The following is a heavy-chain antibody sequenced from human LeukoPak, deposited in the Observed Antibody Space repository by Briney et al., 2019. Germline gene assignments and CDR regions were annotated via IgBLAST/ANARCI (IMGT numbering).Heavy chain of an antibody. CDR2: ISGSGGST. V-gene: IGHV3-23*01. CDR1: GFTFSSYA. CDR3: APPPPRRAVVGDPFDY. Sequence: GGSLRLSCAASGFTFSSYAMSWVRQAPGKGLEWVSAISGSGGSTYYADSVKGRFTISRDNSKNTLDLQMNSLRAEDTAVYYCAPPPPRRAVVGDPFDYWGQGTLVTVSS. D-gene: IGHD6-13*01. J-gene: IGHJ4*02.